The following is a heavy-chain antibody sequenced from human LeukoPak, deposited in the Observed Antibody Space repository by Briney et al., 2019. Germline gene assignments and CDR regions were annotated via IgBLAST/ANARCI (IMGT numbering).Heavy chain of an antibody. CDR3: ARSAVIVATNPYYYYGMDV. V-gene: IGHV4-59*12. J-gene: IGHJ6*02. CDR1: GGSISSYY. Sequence: SETLSLTCTVSGGSISSYYWNWIRQPPGKGLEWIGYIYYSGSTNYNPSLKSRVTISVDTSKNQFSLKLSSVTAADTAVYYCARSAVIVATNPYYYYGMDVWGQGTTVTVSS. CDR2: IYYSGST. D-gene: IGHD5-12*01.